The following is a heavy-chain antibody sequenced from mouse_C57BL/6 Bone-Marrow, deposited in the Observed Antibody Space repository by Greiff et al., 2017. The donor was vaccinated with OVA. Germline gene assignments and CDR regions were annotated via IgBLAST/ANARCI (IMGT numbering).Heavy chain of an antibody. V-gene: IGHV15-2*01. D-gene: IGHD2-3*01. Sequence: QVQLQQSGSELRSPGSSVKLSCKDFDSEVFPIAYMSWVRKTPGHGFEWIGGILPSIGRTIYGEKFEDKATLDADTLSNTAYLELNSMTSEDSAIYYCERNDGYYVSYAMDYWGQGTSVTVSA. CDR1: DSEVFPIAY. J-gene: IGHJ4*01. CDR2: ILPSIGRT. CDR3: ERNDGYYVSYAMDY.